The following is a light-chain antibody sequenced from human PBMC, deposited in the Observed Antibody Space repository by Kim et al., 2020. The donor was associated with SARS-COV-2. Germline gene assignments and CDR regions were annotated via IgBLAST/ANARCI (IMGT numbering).Light chain of an antibody. CDR2: GKN. CDR3: NSRDSNDNVV. Sequence: VALGPTVSITCQGDSLRSYDATWYQQKPGQAPILVIYGKNNRPSGIPDRFSGSSAGNTASLTITGTQAGDEADYYCNSRDSNDNVVFGGGTQLTVL. CDR1: SLRSYD. J-gene: IGLJ2*01. V-gene: IGLV3-19*01.